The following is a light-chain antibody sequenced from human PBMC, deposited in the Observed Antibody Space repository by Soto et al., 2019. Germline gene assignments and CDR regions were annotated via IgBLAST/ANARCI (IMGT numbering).Light chain of an antibody. CDR2: AAS. Sequence: DFEMTQSPSSLSASVGDRVTITCRASQNILTYLNWYPQKPGQAPKFLIYAASSLQSGVPSRFSGRGYGTDFTLTITSLHPEDFATYFCQQGYDAPITFGQGTRLEIK. CDR1: QNILTY. CDR3: QQGYDAPIT. J-gene: IGKJ5*01. V-gene: IGKV1-39*01.